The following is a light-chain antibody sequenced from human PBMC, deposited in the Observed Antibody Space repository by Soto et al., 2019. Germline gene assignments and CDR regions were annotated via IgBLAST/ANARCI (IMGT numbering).Light chain of an antibody. J-gene: IGKJ1*01. Sequence: EIVLTQSPATLSLSPGERATFSCKASQSVGTSLAWFQQKPGQAPRLLIYDASVRATGIPARFSGSGSGTDFTRPISRLEPEDIAMYCCQQSCNWLPWTFGRGTWVEI. CDR3: QQSCNWLPWT. V-gene: IGKV3-11*01. CDR2: DAS. CDR1: QSVGTS.